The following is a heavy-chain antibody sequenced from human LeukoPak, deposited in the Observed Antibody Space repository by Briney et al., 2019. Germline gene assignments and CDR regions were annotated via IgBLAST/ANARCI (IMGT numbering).Heavy chain of an antibody. J-gene: IGHJ6*03. Sequence: WVRQPPGKGLEWIGSIYYSGSTYYNPSLKSRVTISVDTSKNQFSLKLSSVTAADTAVYYCARLPDYGDFYYYYYYMDVWGKGTTVTVSS. V-gene: IGHV4-39*01. D-gene: IGHD4-17*01. CDR3: ARLPDYGDFYYYYYYMDV. CDR2: IYYSGST.